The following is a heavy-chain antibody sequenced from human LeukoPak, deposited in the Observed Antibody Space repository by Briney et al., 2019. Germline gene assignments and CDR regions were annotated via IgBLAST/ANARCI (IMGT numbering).Heavy chain of an antibody. D-gene: IGHD3-22*01. CDR1: GLSLSTSGMC. CDR3: ARIRDDSSGYYYVFDY. V-gene: IGHV2-70*11. J-gene: IGHJ4*02. CDR2: IDWDDDK. Sequence: ESGPTLVNPTQTLTLTCTFSGLSLSTSGMCVSWIRQPPGKALEWLARIDWDDDKYYSTSLKTRLTISKDTSKNQVVLTMTNMDPVDTATYYCARIRDDSSGYYYVFDYWGQGTLVTVSS.